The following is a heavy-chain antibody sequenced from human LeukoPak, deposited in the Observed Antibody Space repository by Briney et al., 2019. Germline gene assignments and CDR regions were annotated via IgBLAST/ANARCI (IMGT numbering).Heavy chain of an antibody. CDR1: GFTFSSYS. J-gene: IGHJ4*02. D-gene: IGHD6-19*01. Sequence: GGSLRLSCAASGFTFSSYSMHWVRQPPGKGLEWVSGISWNSGSIDYADSAKGRFTISRDNAKNSLYLQMNSLRVEDTAFYYCAKDNRRHYTSGPNPDSLHWGQGALVTVSS. CDR3: AKDNRRHYTSGPNPDSLH. CDR2: ISWNSGSI. V-gene: IGHV3-9*01.